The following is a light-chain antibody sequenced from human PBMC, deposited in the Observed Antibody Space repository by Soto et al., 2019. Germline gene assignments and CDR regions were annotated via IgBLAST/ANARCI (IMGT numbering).Light chain of an antibody. CDR3: CLYAVTFDV. V-gene: IGLV2-11*01. CDR2: DVS. J-gene: IGLJ1*01. CDR1: SSDVGTYDF. Sequence: QSVLTQPRSVSGSPGQSVTISCTGTSSDVGTYDFVSWYQQHPGKAPRPMIFDVSERPSGVPDRFSGSKSGNTASLTISGLQAEDEADYFCCLYAVTFDVFGTGTKVTVL.